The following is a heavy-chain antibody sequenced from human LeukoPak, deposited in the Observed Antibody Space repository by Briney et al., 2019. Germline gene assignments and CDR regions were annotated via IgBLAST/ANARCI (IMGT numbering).Heavy chain of an antibody. J-gene: IGHJ4*02. D-gene: IGHD3-3*01. CDR2: INPNSGGT. Sequence: GASVKVSCKASGYTFTGYYMHWVRQAPGQGLEWMGWINPNSGGTNYAQKFQGRVTMTRDTSISTAYMELSRLRSEDTAVYYCARGETVGVWSGYYGGDWGQGTLVTVSS. V-gene: IGHV1-2*02. CDR3: ARGETVGVWSGYYGGD. CDR1: GYTFTGYY.